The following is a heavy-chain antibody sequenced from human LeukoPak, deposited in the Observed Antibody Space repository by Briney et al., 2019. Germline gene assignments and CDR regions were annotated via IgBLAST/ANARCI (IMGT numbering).Heavy chain of an antibody. D-gene: IGHD6-13*01. V-gene: IGHV1-69*05. J-gene: IGHJ4*02. CDR3: ARGTGTSWREGLDF. Sequence: ASVKASCKASGGTFSNFGIGWVRLAPGQGLEWMGWIIPSFGPAHYTQKFQGRLTIATDESTSTAYMELNTLRFEDTGIYYCARGTGTSWREGLDFWGQGTPVTVSS. CDR1: GGTFSNFG. CDR2: IIPSFGPA.